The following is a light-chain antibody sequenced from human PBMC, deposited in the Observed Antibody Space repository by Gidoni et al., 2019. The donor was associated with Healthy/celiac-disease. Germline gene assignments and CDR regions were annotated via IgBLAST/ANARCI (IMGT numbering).Light chain of an antibody. V-gene: IGKV2-28*01. J-gene: IGKJ2*01. CDR1: QSLLHSNGYNY. CDR3: MQALQTPYT. CDR2: VAS. Sequence: DIVMTQSPLSLPVTPGEPASISCRSSQSLLHSNGYNYLNWYLQKPGQSPQVLIYVASNRASGVPDRFSGSESGTDFTLKISRVEAEDVGVYYCMQALQTPYTFGQXTKLEIK.